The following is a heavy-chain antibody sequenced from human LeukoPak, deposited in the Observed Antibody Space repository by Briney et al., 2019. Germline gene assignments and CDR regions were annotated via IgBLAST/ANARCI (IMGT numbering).Heavy chain of an antibody. CDR3: ARDGDSRYYYGMDV. V-gene: IGHV4-31*03. Sequence: SETLSLTCTVSGGSISSGGYYWSWNRQHPGRGLEWIVYIYYSGSTYYNPSLKSRVTISVDTSKNQFSLKLSSVTAADTAVYYCARDGDSRYYYGMDVWGQGTTVTVSS. CDR1: GGSISSGGYY. D-gene: IGHD5-18*01. J-gene: IGHJ6*02. CDR2: IYYSGST.